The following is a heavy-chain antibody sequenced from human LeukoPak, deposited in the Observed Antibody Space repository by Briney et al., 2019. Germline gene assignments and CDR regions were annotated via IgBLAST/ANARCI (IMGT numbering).Heavy chain of an antibody. CDR1: GFTFSSYA. CDR3: ARVGDVYYYDSSGYFDY. CDR2: ISYDGSNK. J-gene: IGHJ4*02. V-gene: IGHV3-30-3*01. D-gene: IGHD3-22*01. Sequence: GRSLRLSCAASGFTFSSYAMRWVRQAPGKGLEWVAVISYDGSNKYYADSVRGRFTISRDNSKNTLYLQMNSLRAEDTAVYYCARVGDVYYYDSSGYFDYWGQGTLVTVSS.